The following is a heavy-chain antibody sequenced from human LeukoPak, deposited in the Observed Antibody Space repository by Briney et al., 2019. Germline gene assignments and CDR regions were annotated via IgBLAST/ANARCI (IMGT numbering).Heavy chain of an antibody. V-gene: IGHV3-30*02. D-gene: IGHD3-22*01. Sequence: GGSLRLSCAASGFTFSSYGMHWVRQAPGKGLEWVAFIRYDGSNKYYADSVKGRFTISRDNSKNTLYLQMNSLRAEDTAVYYCANDIRDEDYYDSSGPRDYWGQGTLVTVSS. CDR1: GFTFSSYG. J-gene: IGHJ4*02. CDR3: ANDIRDEDYYDSSGPRDY. CDR2: IRYDGSNK.